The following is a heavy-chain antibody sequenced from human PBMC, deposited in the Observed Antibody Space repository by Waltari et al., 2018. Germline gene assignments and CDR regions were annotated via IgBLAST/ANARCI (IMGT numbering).Heavy chain of an antibody. J-gene: IGHJ4*02. D-gene: IGHD4-17*01. CDR3: ARTLDYGDYFDY. CDR1: GFTFSSSS. Sequence: EVQLVESGGGLVKPGGSLRLSCAASGFTFSSSSMNWVRQAPGKGLEWVSSISSSSSYIYYADSVKGRFTISADKSISTAYLQWSSLKASDTAMYYCARTLDYGDYFDYWGQGTLVTVSS. CDR2: ISSSSSYI. V-gene: IGHV3-21*04.